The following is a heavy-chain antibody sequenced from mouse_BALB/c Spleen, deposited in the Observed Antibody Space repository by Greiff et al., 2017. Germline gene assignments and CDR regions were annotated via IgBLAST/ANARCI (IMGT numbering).Heavy chain of an antibody. Sequence: EVKLVESGGGLVKPGGSLKLSCAASGFTFSSYAMSWVRQSPEKRLEWVAEISSGGSYTYYPDTVTGRFTISRDNAKNTLYLEMSSLRSEDTAMYYCARVSSYAMDYWGQGTPVTVSS. V-gene: IGHV5-9-4*01. CDR3: ARVSSYAMDY. CDR1: GFTFSSYA. CDR2: ISSGGSYT. J-gene: IGHJ4*01.